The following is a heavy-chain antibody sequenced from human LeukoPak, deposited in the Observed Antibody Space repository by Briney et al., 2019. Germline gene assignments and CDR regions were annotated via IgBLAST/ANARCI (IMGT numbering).Heavy chain of an antibody. CDR2: ISYDGSNK. V-gene: IGHV3-30*03. D-gene: IGHD4-17*01. J-gene: IGHJ4*02. Sequence: SGGSLRLSCAASGFTFSSYGMHWVRQAPGKGLEWVAVISYDGSNKYYADSVKGRFTISRDNSKNTLYLQMNSLRAEDTAVYYCAMGDGDSAFDYWGQGTLVTVSS. CDR1: GFTFSSYG. CDR3: AMGDGDSAFDY.